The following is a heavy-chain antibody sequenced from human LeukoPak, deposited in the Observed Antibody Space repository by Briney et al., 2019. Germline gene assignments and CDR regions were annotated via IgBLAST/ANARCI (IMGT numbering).Heavy chain of an antibody. CDR1: GYIFNNYG. J-gene: IGHJ4*02. V-gene: IGHV7-4-1*02. CDR3: ARSYYFDSSAYYLFDY. D-gene: IGHD3-22*01. CDR2: INTNTGNP. Sequence: GASVKVSCKASGYIFNNYGMNWVRQVPGQGLEWMGWINTNTGNPMYAQDFTGRFGFSLDTSVSTAYLQISSLKAEDTAVYYCARSYYFDSSAYYLFDYWGQGTLVTVSS.